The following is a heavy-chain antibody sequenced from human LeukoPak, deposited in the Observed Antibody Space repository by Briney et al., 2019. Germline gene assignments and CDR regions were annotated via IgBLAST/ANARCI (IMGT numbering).Heavy chain of an antibody. CDR1: GGSTSSYY. D-gene: IGHD3-22*01. J-gene: IGHJ4*02. Sequence: SETLSLTCTVSGGSTSSYYWSWIRQPAGKGLEWIGRIYTSGSTNYNPSLKSRVTMSVDTSKNQFSLKLSSVTAADTAVYYCARGDSSGYYPSAFDYWGQGTLVTVSS. CDR3: ARGDSSGYYPSAFDY. CDR2: IYTSGST. V-gene: IGHV4-4*07.